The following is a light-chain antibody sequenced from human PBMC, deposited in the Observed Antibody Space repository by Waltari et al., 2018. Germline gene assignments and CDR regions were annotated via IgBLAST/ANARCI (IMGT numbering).Light chain of an antibody. J-gene: IGKJ2*01. CDR3: QQYFTTPYT. CDR1: QSLLYSSNTRNY. V-gene: IGKV4-1*01. CDR2: GAS. Sequence: DIVLTQSPDSLAVSLGERVTFNCKSSQSLLYSSNTRNYLAWYQQRAGQSPKLLIYGASTREMGVPGRFRGSGSGTDFTLTISSLQAEDVAIYYCQQYFTTPYTFGRGTKLEIK.